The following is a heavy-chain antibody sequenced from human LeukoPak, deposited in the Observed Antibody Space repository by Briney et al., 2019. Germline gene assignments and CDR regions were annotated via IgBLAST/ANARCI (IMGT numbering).Heavy chain of an antibody. Sequence: SETLSLTCAVSGGSISSGGYSWSWIRQPPGKGLEWIGSIYHSGSTYYNPSLKSRVTISVDTSKNQFSLKLSSVTAAGTAVYYCASTPIRAAAGPPSRFDYWGQGTLVTVSS. J-gene: IGHJ4*02. V-gene: IGHV4-30-2*03. CDR3: ASTPIRAAAGPPSRFDY. CDR1: GGSISSGGYS. CDR2: IYHSGST. D-gene: IGHD6-13*01.